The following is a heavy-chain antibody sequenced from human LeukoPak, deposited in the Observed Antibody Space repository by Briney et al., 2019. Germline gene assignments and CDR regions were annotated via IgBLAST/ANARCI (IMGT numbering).Heavy chain of an antibody. CDR3: ARVHFELALDY. Sequence: GALRLSCAASGFTFSSYWMSWVRQAPGKGLEWVANIKQDGSEKCYVDSVKGRFTISRDNAKNSLYLQMNSLRAEDTAVYYCARVHFELALDYWGQGTLVTVSS. CDR2: IKQDGSEK. V-gene: IGHV3-7*01. D-gene: IGHD5-24*01. CDR1: GFTFSSYW. J-gene: IGHJ4*02.